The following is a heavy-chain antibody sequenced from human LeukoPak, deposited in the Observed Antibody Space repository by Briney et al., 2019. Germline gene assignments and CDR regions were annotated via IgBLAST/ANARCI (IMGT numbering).Heavy chain of an antibody. D-gene: IGHD5/OR15-5a*01. Sequence: GGSLRLSCAASGFTFCTFEMNCVRQARGKGREWTSTIRGSGNTIYYADSAKGRFTVSRDNAKNSLFLQMKSLRAEDTAVYYCARSAPENNVYDYGYRIRYFEYWGQGTLVTVSS. CDR1: GFTFCTFE. V-gene: IGHV3-48*03. J-gene: IGHJ4*02. CDR2: IRGSGNTI. CDR3: ARSAPENNVYDYGYRIRYFEY.